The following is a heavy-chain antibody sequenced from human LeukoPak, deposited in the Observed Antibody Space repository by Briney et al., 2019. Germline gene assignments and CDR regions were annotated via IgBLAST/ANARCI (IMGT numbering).Heavy chain of an antibody. Sequence: GGSLRLSCAASGFTFSSYTMHWVRQAPGKGLEWVAVISYDGSNNYYADSVKGRFTISRDKSKNTLYLQMNSLRAEDTAVYYCARVAEPYYYDKSGYYYWDYWGQGTWSPSPQ. CDR1: GFTFSSYT. D-gene: IGHD3-22*01. J-gene: IGHJ4*02. V-gene: IGHV3-30-3*01. CDR3: ARVAEPYYYDKSGYYYWDY. CDR2: ISYDGSNN.